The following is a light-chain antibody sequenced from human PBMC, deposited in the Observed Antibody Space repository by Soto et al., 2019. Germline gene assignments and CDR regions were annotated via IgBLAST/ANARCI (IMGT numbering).Light chain of an antibody. CDR3: FSYAGAGTFV. J-gene: IGLJ1*01. V-gene: IGLV2-23*02. Sequence: QSVLTQPASVSGSPGQSITISCTGTSGDVGSYNLVSWFQQHPGKAPKLFIYEVNRRPSGVSDRLSGSKSANTASLTISGLQAEDEADYYCFSYAGAGTFVFXTGTKVTVL. CDR1: SGDVGSYNL. CDR2: EVN.